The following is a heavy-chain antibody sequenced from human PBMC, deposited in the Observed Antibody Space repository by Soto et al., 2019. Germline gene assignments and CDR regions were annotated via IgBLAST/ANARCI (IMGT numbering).Heavy chain of an antibody. CDR2: ISGSSNTI. Sequence: GGSLRLSCAASGFTXSTYSLNWVRQAPRKGLEWLSYISGSSNTIYYADSVKGRFTISRDNAKNSLYLQMNSLRDEDTAVYFCARGFDLQYGMDVWGQGTTVTVS. D-gene: IGHD3-10*01. J-gene: IGHJ6*02. CDR3: ARGFDLQYGMDV. CDR1: GFTXSTYS. V-gene: IGHV3-48*02.